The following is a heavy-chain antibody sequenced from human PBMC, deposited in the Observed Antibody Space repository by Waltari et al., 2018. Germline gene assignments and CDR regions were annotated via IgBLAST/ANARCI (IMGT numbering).Heavy chain of an antibody. CDR1: GFTFSSNS. Sequence: QLVESGGGLVQPGGSLRLSCAASGFTFSSNSMNWVRQATGKGPAWVSYISRGSSNIYYADSVKGRFTISRDNAKNSLYLQMNSLRDDDTAVYYCARESSGYCSGGNCYYYYMDVWGKGTTVTVSS. CDR2: ISRGSSNI. V-gene: IGHV3-48*02. CDR3: ARESSGYCSGGNCYYYYMDV. D-gene: IGHD2-15*01. J-gene: IGHJ6*03.